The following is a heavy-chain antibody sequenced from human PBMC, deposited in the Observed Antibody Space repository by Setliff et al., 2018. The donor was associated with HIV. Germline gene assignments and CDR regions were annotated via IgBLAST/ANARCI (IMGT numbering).Heavy chain of an antibody. V-gene: IGHV3-7*03. CDR2: IKQDGSEK. CDR1: GFIFSNYW. Sequence: GGSLRLSCAGSGFIFSNYWMSWVRQAPGKGLEWVANIKQDGSEKYYVDSVKGRFTISRDNAKNSLYLQMNSLRAEDTAMYYCARVPPDRGGYSIFDSWGQGTLVTVSS. J-gene: IGHJ4*02. D-gene: IGHD3-22*01. CDR3: ARVPPDRGGYSIFDS.